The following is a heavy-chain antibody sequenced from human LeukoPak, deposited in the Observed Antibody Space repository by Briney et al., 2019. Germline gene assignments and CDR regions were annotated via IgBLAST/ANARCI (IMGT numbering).Heavy chain of an antibody. D-gene: IGHD2-8*01. Sequence: VASVKVSCTASGYTFTAYYMYWLRQAPGQGLECMGWIYPNSGATDYAQNFQGRVTMTRDTSVSTIYMELSRLRSDDTAVYYCARDGVSTTPDFDYWGQGTLVTVSS. V-gene: IGHV1-2*02. J-gene: IGHJ4*02. CDR3: ARDGVSTTPDFDY. CDR2: IYPNSGAT. CDR1: GYTFTAYY.